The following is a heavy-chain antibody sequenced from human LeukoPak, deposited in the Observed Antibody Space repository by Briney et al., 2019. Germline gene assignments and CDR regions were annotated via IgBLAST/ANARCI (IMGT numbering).Heavy chain of an antibody. Sequence: GGSLRLSCAASGFTFSNYEMNWVRQAPGKGLEWVSYVSSSGGGMLYADSVKGRFTISRDNAKNSLSLQMSSLRAEDTAVYYCARDLYGSGGDAFDIWGQGTMVTVSS. J-gene: IGHJ3*02. V-gene: IGHV3-48*03. CDR2: VSSSGGGM. CDR3: ARDLYGSGGDAFDI. D-gene: IGHD3-10*01. CDR1: GFTFSNYE.